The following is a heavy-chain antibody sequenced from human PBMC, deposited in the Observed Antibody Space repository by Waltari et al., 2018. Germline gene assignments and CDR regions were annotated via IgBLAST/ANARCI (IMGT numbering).Heavy chain of an antibody. V-gene: IGHV3-7*01. J-gene: IGHJ4*02. CDR3: VRGIDQ. Sequence: EVQLVESGGGLVQPGGSLGLSCAASGFIFTSFWTSWVRQAPGKGLEWVANINEDGSRIYYLDYVKGRFTISRDNAKNSLSLQMNRLRAEDTAVYYCVRGIDQWGQGTLVTVSS. CDR1: GFIFTSFW. CDR2: INEDGSRI.